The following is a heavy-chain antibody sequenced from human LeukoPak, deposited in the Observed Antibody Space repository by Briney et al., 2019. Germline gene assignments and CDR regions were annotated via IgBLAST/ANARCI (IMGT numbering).Heavy chain of an antibody. CDR3: ARDLTEGSGPGYAFDI. CDR1: GGTFSSYA. CDR2: IRPIVGPA. D-gene: IGHD3-10*01. V-gene: IGHV1-69*13. J-gene: IGHJ3*02. Sequence: SLKVSCKASGGTFSSYAISWVRQAPGQGLEWMGGIRPIVGPANCAQKFQGSVTITADESTSTAYMELSSLRSEDTAVYYCARDLTEGSGPGYAFDIWGQGTMVTLSS.